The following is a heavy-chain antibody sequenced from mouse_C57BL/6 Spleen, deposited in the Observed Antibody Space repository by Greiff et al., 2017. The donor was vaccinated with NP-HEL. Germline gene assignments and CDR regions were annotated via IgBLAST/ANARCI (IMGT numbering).Heavy chain of an antibody. V-gene: IGHV5-12*01. CDR2: ISNGGGST. Sequence: DVKLVESGGGLVQPGGSLKLSCAASGFTFSDYYMYWVRQTPEKRLEWVAYISNGGGSTYYPDTVKGRFTISRDNAKNTLYLQMSRLKSEDTAMYYCARRGDDAMDYWGQGTSVTVSS. CDR1: GFTFSDYY. J-gene: IGHJ4*01. CDR3: ARRGDDAMDY.